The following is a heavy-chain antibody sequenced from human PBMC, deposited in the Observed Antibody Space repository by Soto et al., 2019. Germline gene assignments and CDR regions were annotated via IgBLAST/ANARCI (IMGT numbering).Heavy chain of an antibody. V-gene: IGHV3-33*01. Sequence: YLSLSCAASGFTFSSYGMHWVRQAPGKGLEWVAVIWYDGSNKYYADSVKGRFTISRDNSKNTLYLQMNSLRAEDTAVYYWARATSGGSSDSGMDVWGQEATLTV. CDR3: ARATSGGSSDSGMDV. CDR2: IWYDGSNK. J-gene: IGHJ6*02. D-gene: IGHD2-15*01. CDR1: GFTFSSYG.